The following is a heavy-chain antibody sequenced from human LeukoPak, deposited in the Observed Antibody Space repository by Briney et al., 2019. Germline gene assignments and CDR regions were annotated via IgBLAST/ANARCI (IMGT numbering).Heavy chain of an antibody. J-gene: IGHJ4*02. CDR3: ARDFEYCSSTSCPQY. V-gene: IGHV3-21*01. CDR1: GFTFSSYS. CDR2: ISSSSSYI. Sequence: PGGSLRLSRAASGFTFSSYSMNWVRQAPGKGLEWVSSISSSSSYIYYADSVKGRFTISRDNAKNSLYLQMNSLRAEDTAVYYCARDFEYCSSTSCPQYWGQGTLVTVSS. D-gene: IGHD2-2*01.